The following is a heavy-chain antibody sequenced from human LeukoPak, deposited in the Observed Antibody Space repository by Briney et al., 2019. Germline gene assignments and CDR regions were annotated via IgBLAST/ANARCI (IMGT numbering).Heavy chain of an antibody. D-gene: IGHD2/OR15-2a*01. CDR1: GYTFTSYG. CDR3: ARGNSHLDH. V-gene: IGHV1-8*02. J-gene: IGHJ1*01. CDR2: MNPSSGNT. Sequence: ASVKVSCKASGYTFTSYGISWVRQAPGQGLEWMGWMNPSSGNTGSAQKFQGRVTMTRNTSTRTAYMELSSLRSEDTAIYYCARGNSHLDHWGQGTLIIVSS.